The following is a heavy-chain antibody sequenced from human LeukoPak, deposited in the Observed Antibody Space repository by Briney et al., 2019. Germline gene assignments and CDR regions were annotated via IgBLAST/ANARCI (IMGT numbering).Heavy chain of an antibody. CDR2: ISYDGSNK. D-gene: IGHD5-18*01. J-gene: IGHJ4*02. V-gene: IGHV3-30*04. CDR1: GFTFSSYA. CDR3: AREGFGYSYGLDY. Sequence: GRSLRLSCAASGFTFSSYAMHWVRQAPGKGLEWVAVISYDGSNKYYADSVKGRFTISRDNSKNTLYLQMNSLGAEDTAVNYCAREGFGYSYGLDYWGQGTLVTVSS.